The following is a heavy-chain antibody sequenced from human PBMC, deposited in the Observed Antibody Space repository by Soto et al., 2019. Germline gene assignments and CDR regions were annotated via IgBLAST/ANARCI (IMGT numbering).Heavy chain of an antibody. CDR3: ARDRRTCISTSCYSNWFDP. CDR2: IYYSGST. CDR1: GGSISSGDYY. J-gene: IGHJ5*02. D-gene: IGHD2-2*02. Sequence: TSETLSLTCTVSGGSISSGDYYWSWIRQPPGKGLEWIGYIYYSGSTYYNPSLKSRVTISVDTSKNQFSLKLSSVTAADTAVYYCARDRRTCISTSCYSNWFDPWGQGTLVTVSS. V-gene: IGHV4-30-4*01.